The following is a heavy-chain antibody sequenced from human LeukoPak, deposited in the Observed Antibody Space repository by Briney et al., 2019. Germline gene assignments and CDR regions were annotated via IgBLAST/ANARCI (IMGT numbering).Heavy chain of an antibody. CDR2: MSPNSGDT. CDR3: ATLLYSSGWYYFDY. J-gene: IGHJ4*02. D-gene: IGHD6-19*01. CDR1: GGTFSSYA. Sequence: VASVKVSCKASGGTFSSYAINWVRQATGQGLEWMGWMSPNSGDTGYAQRFQGRVTMTEDTSTDTAYMELSSLRSEDTVVYYCATLLYSSGWYYFDYWGQGTLVTVSS. V-gene: IGHV1-8*02.